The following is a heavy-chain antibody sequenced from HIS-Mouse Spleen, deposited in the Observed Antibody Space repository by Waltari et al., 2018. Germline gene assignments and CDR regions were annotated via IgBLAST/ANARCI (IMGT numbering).Heavy chain of an antibody. D-gene: IGHD6-13*01. J-gene: IGHJ2*01. CDR1: GGSISSSSYY. Sequence: QLQLQESGPGLVKPSETLSLTCTVPGGSISSSSYYWGWIRQPPGKGLEWIGSIHYSGGTYSNPSLKSRVTISVDTSKNQFSLKLSSVTAADTAVYYCAREIPYSSSWYDWYFDLWGRGTLVTVSS. CDR2: IHYSGGT. V-gene: IGHV4-39*07. CDR3: AREIPYSSSWYDWYFDL.